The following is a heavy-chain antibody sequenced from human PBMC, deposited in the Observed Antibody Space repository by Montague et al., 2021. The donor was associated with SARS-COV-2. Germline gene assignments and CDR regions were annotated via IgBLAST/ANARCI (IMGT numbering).Heavy chain of an antibody. CDR2: IRHPGVN. CDR3: SSHPVFQQLYS. V-gene: IGHV4-4*02. Sequence: SETRSLTCAVSVDSGVGVIWCRWVDHPPERQLPKVVVIRHPGVNNYNPSLRSRVSISLDTSKNQFSLTLNSVTAADTAIYYCSSHPVFQQLYSWGQGTLVSVSS. D-gene: IGHD6-13*01. CDR1: VDSGVGVIW. J-gene: IGHJ4*02.